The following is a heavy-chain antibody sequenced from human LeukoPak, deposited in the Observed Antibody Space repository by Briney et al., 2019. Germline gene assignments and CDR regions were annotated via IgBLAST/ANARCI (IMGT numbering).Heavy chain of an antibody. D-gene: IGHD3-22*01. Sequence: SETLSLTCTVSGGSISSYYWSWIRQPPGKGLEWIGYIYYSGSTYYNPSLKSRVTISVDTSKNQFSLKLSSVTAADTAVYYCARHDSSGPYNAFDIWGQGTMVTVST. CDR1: GGSISSYY. V-gene: IGHV4-59*01. J-gene: IGHJ3*02. CDR2: IYYSGST. CDR3: ARHDSSGPYNAFDI.